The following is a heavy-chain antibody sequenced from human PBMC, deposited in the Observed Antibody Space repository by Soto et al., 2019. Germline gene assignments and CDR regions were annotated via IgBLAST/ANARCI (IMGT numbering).Heavy chain of an antibody. CDR3: ARVGRTYYYDSSGYYYVPYYFDY. CDR2: IYYSGST. V-gene: IGHV4-31*03. D-gene: IGHD3-22*01. Sequence: SETLSLTCTVSGGSISSGGYYWSWIRQHPGKGLEWIGYIYYSGSTYYNPSLKSRVTISVDTSKNQFSLKPSSVTAADTAVYYCARVGRTYYYDSSGYYYVPYYFDYWGQGTLVTVSS. CDR1: GGSISSGGYY. J-gene: IGHJ4*02.